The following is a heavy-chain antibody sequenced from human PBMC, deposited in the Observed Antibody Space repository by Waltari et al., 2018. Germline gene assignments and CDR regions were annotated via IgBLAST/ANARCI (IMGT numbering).Heavy chain of an antibody. D-gene: IGHD6-25*01. V-gene: IGHV4-38-2*02. CDR3: AREESSAPRD. CDR2: ISHSGST. Sequence: QVQLQESGPGLVKPSETLSLTCSISGYSISTGYWWGWVRQPPGKGLEWIGSISHSGSTCYKPSLKSRVTISIDTSKNQFSLKLSSVTAADTAVYYCAREESSAPRDWGQGTLVTVSS. J-gene: IGHJ4*02. CDR1: GYSISTGYW.